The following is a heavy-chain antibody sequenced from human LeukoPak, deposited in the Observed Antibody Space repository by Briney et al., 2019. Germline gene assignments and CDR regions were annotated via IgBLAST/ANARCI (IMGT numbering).Heavy chain of an antibody. J-gene: IGHJ4*02. Sequence: HSETQSLTCAVYGGSFSGYYWSWVRQPPGKGLEWIGEINHSGSTNYNPSLKSRVTISVDTSKNQFSLKLSSVTAADTAVYYCARIVSSLDYWGQGTLVTVSS. D-gene: IGHD1-26*01. CDR3: ARIVSSLDY. V-gene: IGHV4-34*01. CDR2: INHSGST. CDR1: GGSFSGYY.